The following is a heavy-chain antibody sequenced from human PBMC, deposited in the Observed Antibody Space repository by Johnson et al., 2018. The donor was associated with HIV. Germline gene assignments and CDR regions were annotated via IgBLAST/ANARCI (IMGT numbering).Heavy chain of an antibody. V-gene: IGHV3-7*05. CDR3: AREVAGDYGDSPGAFDI. D-gene: IGHD4-17*01. Sequence: MQLVESGGGLVQPGGSLRLSCAASGFTLSNHWMSWVRQAPGKGLEYVANVNQDGSAKFYVDSVKGRFTISRDNSKNTLYLQMNSLRAEDTAVYYCAREVAGDYGDSPGAFDIWGQGTMVTVSS. CDR1: GFTLSNHW. J-gene: IGHJ3*02. CDR2: VNQDGSAK.